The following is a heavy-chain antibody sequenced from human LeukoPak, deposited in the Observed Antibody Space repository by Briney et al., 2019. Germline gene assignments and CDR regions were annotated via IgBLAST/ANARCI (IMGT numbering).Heavy chain of an antibody. D-gene: IGHD2-2*01. CDR3: AGWRRDSRGFYQEMDY. J-gene: IGHJ4*02. CDR1: GYSIISDFY. Sequence: PSETLSLTCAVSGYSIISDFYWAWIRRPPEKGLEWIGHVYHTGGNYFNPSLKSRVTISVDTSKNQFSLKLTSVTAADTAVYYCAGWRRDSRGFYQEMDYWGQGTLVTVSP. CDR2: VYHTGGN. V-gene: IGHV4-38-2*01.